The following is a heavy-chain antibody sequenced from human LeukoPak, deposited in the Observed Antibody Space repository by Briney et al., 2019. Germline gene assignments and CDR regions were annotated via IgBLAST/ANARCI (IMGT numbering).Heavy chain of an antibody. Sequence: GASVKVSCKASGYTFTSYDINWVRQATGQGLEGMGWMNPNSGNTGYAQKFQGRVTMTRNTSISTAYIELSSLRSEDTAVYYCARDMYYYDSSGYAAYYMDVWGKGTTVTVSS. CDR3: ARDMYYYDSSGYAAYYMDV. D-gene: IGHD3-22*01. V-gene: IGHV1-8*01. CDR2: MNPNSGNT. J-gene: IGHJ6*03. CDR1: GYTFTSYD.